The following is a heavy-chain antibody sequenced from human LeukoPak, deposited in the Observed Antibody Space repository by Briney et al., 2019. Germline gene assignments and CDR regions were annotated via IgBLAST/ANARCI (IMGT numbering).Heavy chain of an antibody. D-gene: IGHD2-2*01. CDR2: IYHSGST. CDR3: AREGYCSSTSCSYYYYYYMDV. CDR1: GGSISSGGYS. Sequence: SETLSLTCAVSGGSISSGGYSWSWIRQPPGKGLEWIGYIYHSGSTYYNPSLKSRVTISVDTSKNQFSLKLSSVTAADTAVYYCAREGYCSSTSCSYYYYYYMDVWGKGTTVTVSS. J-gene: IGHJ6*03. V-gene: IGHV4-30-2*01.